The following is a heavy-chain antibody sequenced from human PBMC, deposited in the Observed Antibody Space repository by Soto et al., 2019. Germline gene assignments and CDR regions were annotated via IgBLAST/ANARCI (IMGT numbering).Heavy chain of an antibody. CDR3: ARAEYGGNLHYYGMDV. V-gene: IGHV1-69*13. D-gene: IGHD2-21*02. CDR1: GGTFSSYA. Sequence: SVKVSCKASGGTFSSYAISWVRQAPGQGLEWMGGIIPIFGTANYAQKFQGRVTITADESTSTAYMELSSLRSEDTAVYYCARAEYGGNLHYYGMDVWGQGTTVTVSS. CDR2: IIPIFGTA. J-gene: IGHJ6*02.